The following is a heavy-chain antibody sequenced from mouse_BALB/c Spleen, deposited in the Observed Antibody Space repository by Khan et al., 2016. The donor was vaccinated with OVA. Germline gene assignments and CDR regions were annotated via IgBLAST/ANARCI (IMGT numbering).Heavy chain of an antibody. V-gene: IGHV3-5*02. CDR1: GISITSGNYR. J-gene: IGHJ1*01. CDR3: ARDYGSLYWYFDV. D-gene: IGHD1-1*01. Sequence: EVQLQESGPGLVKPSQTVSLTCTVTGISITSGNYRWSWIRQFPGNKLEWIGNIYYSGTVTYNPSLTSRTTITRDTSKNQFFLEMNSLTAEDTATYYCARDYGSLYWYFDVWGAETTVTVSS. CDR2: IYYSGTV.